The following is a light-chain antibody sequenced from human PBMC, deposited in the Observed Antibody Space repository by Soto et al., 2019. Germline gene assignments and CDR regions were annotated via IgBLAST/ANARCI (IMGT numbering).Light chain of an antibody. CDR2: SNN. V-gene: IGLV1-47*02. Sequence: QSMLTQPPSASGTPGQRVFISCSGSSSNIGGTNYAYWYQQLPGAAPKLLMHSNNLRPSEVPDRISGSKYGTSASLAISGRRSEDEAVYYCASWDDRLGAVIFGGGTKVTVL. CDR1: SSNIGGTNY. J-gene: IGLJ2*01. CDR3: ASWDDRLGAVI.